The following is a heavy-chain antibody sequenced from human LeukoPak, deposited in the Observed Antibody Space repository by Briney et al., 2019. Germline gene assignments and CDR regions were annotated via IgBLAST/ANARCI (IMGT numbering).Heavy chain of an antibody. CDR1: GFTFSDYS. CDR2: ISSIGATI. D-gene: IGHD5-18*01. J-gene: IGHJ6*03. V-gene: IGHV3-48*01. Sequence: PGGSLRLSCAASGFTFSDYSMNWVRQATGKGLEWVSYISSIGATIYYADSVKGRFTISRDNSKNTLYLQMNSLRAEDTAVYYCAKGRYSYGYVLEYYYYMDVWGKGTTVTVSS. CDR3: AKGRYSYGYVLEYYYYMDV.